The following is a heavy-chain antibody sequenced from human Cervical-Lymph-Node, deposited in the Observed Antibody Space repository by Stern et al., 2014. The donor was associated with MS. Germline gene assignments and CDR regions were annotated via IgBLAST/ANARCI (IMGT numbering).Heavy chain of an antibody. CDR2: VNPDSGST. D-gene: IGHD3-10*01. V-gene: IGHV1-2*04. J-gene: IGHJ6*02. Sequence: QVQLVQSGAEVKKPGASVKVSCKASGYTFTDYYIHWARLAPGQGLEWMGWVNPDSGSTKFAQTYQDSVTMTRDTSISTAYMELTRLRSDDTAVYYCARAYGSGTFLGMDVWGQGTTVIVSS. CDR3: ARAYGSGTFLGMDV. CDR1: GYTFTDYY.